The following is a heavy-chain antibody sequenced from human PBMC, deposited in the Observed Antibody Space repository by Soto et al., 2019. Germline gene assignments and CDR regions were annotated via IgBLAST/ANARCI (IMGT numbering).Heavy chain of an antibody. D-gene: IGHD4-17*01. V-gene: IGHV3-30-3*01. Sequence: GGSLRLSCAASGFTFSSYAMHWVRQAPGKGLEWVAVISYDGSNKYYADSVKGRFTISRDNSKNTLYLQMNSLRAEDTAVYYCARDVYYGDSSSWGQGTLVTVSS. CDR1: GFTFSSYA. J-gene: IGHJ5*02. CDR3: ARDVYYGDSSS. CDR2: ISYDGSNK.